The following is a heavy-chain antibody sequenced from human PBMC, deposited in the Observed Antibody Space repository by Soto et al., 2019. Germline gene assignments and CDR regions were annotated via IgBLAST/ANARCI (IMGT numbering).Heavy chain of an antibody. D-gene: IGHD3-16*01. J-gene: IGHJ5*02. CDR2: INHVGGT. CDR3: VRIRYQLPSSVLGLDP. CDR1: GGFLSKSY. Sequence: SETLSLSCAVYGGFLSKSYWTWIRQPPGKGLEWIGEINHVGGTNYNPSLKSRVTMSVDTSQNQFSLRLISVTAADTAMYFCVRIRYQLPSSVLGLDPWGQGTPVTVSS. V-gene: IGHV4-34*01.